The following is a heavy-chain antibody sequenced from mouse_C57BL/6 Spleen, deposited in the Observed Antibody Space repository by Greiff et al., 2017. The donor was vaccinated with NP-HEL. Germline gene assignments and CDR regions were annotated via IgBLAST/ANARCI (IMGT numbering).Heavy chain of an antibody. CDR3: ARGGVYYYGSSLNFDV. Sequence: VQLQQPGAELVRPGSSVKLSCKASGYTFTSYWMHWVKQRPIQGLEWIGNIDPSDSETHYNQKFKDKATLTVDKSSSTAYMQLSSLTSEDSAVYYCARGGVYYYGSSLNFDVWGTGTTVTVSS. D-gene: IGHD1-1*01. V-gene: IGHV1-52*01. J-gene: IGHJ1*03. CDR2: IDPSDSET. CDR1: GYTFTSYW.